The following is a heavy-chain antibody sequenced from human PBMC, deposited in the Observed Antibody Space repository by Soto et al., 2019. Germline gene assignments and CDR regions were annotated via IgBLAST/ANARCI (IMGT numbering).Heavy chain of an antibody. CDR2: MYTKERT. D-gene: IGHD3-16*01. V-gene: IGHV4-4*07. Sequence: QVQLQQSGPGLVKASETLSLTCTVSGGSITNYYWSWIRQPAGKGLEWIGRMYTKERTNYNLSFKSRVTMSVDTSKNQFSPKLNAVTAADTAVYYCARDDYKDGGNNWFDPWGQGTLVTVSS. CDR3: ARDDYKDGGNNWFDP. CDR1: GGSITNYY. J-gene: IGHJ5*02.